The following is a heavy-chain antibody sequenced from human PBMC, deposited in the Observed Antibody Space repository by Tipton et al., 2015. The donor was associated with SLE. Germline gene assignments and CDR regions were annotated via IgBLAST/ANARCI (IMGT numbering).Heavy chain of an antibody. CDR2: IYYSGST. D-gene: IGHD5-18*01. J-gene: IGHJ3*02. Sequence: TLSLTCTVSGGSINNYYWSWIRQPPGKGLEWIGYIYYSGSTNYNPSLKSRVTISVDTSKNQFSLKLSSVTAADTAVYYCARGSGYTSVFGAFDIWGQGTMVSVSS. V-gene: IGHV4-59*01. CDR3: ARGSGYTSVFGAFDI. CDR1: GGSINNYY.